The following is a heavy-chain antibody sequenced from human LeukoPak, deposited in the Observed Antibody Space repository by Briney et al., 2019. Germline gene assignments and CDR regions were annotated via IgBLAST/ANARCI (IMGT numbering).Heavy chain of an antibody. Sequence: ASVKVSCKASGYTFASYDINWVRQATGQGLEWMGWMNPNSGNTGYAQKFQGRVTMTRNTSISTAYMEVSSLRSEDTAVYYCARGYCSDGSCYSQSEFWGQGTLVTVSS. J-gene: IGHJ4*02. CDR3: ARGYCSDGSCYSQSEF. CDR1: GYTFASYD. D-gene: IGHD2-15*01. CDR2: MNPNSGNT. V-gene: IGHV1-8*01.